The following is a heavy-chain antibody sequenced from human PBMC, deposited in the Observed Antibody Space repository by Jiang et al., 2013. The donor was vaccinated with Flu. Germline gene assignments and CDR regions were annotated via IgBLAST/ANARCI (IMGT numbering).Heavy chain of an antibody. J-gene: IGHJ4*02. D-gene: IGHD3-3*01. CDR1: GYTFDSRY. CDR3: ARDLGGDFSNGYFQSYYFDY. Sequence: GAEVKKPGASVKVSCTTSGYTFDSRYMHWVRHVPGQGPEWMGIIDPKTGNTTYTDRFWGRVSMTRDTSTSTFYLEVTGLTVEDTAIYYCARDLGGDFSNGYFQSYYFDYWGQGTRSPSPQ. V-gene: IGHV1-46*02. CDR2: IDPKTGNT.